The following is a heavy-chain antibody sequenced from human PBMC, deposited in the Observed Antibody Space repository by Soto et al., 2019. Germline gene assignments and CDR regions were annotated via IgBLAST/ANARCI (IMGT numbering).Heavy chain of an antibody. J-gene: IGHJ6*02. CDR1: GFTFRTYT. CDR3: ARDRGYDAHDYYYNAMDV. D-gene: IGHD2-15*01. Sequence: GGSLRLSCISSGFTFRTYTMNWVRQAPGKGLEWVSGIRGFSPYTFYAESVKGRFTISRDNAKNSLYLQMNSLRAEDTAVYYCARDRGYDAHDYYYNAMDVWGQGTTVTVSS. CDR2: IRGFSPYT. V-gene: IGHV3-21*01.